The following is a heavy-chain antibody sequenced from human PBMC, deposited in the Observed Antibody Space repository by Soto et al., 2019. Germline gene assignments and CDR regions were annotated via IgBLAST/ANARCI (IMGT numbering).Heavy chain of an antibody. Sequence: EVQLVESGGGLVQPWGSLRLSCAASGFTFSSYWMHWVRQAPGTGLVWVSRINNAGSSTTYADSVKGRFTISRDNGKNTLSLQMNSLRDEDTSVYYCAREGGAFDYCGQGTLVTVSS. V-gene: IGHV3-74*01. D-gene: IGHD2-21*01. CDR2: INNAGSST. CDR3: AREGGAFDY. CDR1: GFTFSSYW. J-gene: IGHJ4*02.